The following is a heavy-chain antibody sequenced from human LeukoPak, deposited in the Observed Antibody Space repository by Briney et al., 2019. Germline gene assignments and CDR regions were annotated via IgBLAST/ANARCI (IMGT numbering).Heavy chain of an antibody. CDR1: GDSVSSNIAV. V-gene: IGHV6-1*01. Sequence: SQTLSLTCAISGDSVSSNIAVWNWIRQSPSRGLEWLGRTYYRSKWYNDYAVSVKNRITINPDTSKNQFSLQLNSVTPEDTAVYYCARDRWYNWKPDVAFDIWGQGTMVTVSS. CDR3: ARDRWYNWKPDVAFDI. CDR2: TYYRSKWYN. D-gene: IGHD1-1*01. J-gene: IGHJ3*02.